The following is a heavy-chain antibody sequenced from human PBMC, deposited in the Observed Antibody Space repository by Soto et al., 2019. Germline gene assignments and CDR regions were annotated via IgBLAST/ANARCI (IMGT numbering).Heavy chain of an antibody. Sequence: SETLSLTCTVSGGSISSGGYYWSWIRQHPGKGLEWIGYIYYSGSTYYNPSLKSRVTISVDTSKNQFSLKLSSVTAADTAVYYCAREPVPDYYDSSGSYYYFDYWGQGTLVTVSS. CDR3: AREPVPDYYDSSGSYYYFDY. V-gene: IGHV4-31*03. CDR2: IYYSGST. J-gene: IGHJ4*02. CDR1: GGSISSGGYY. D-gene: IGHD3-22*01.